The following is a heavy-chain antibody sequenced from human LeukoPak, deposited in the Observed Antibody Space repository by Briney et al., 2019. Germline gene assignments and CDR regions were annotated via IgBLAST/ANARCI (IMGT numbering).Heavy chain of an antibody. CDR1: GFTFDDYA. CDR3: AKDIFLAAAGQIDY. CDR2: ISWNSGSI. Sequence: PGGSLRLSCAASGFTFDDYAMHWVRQAPGKGLEWVSGISWNSGSIDYADSVKGRFTISRDNAKNSLYLQMNSLRDEDTALYYCAKDIFLAAAGQIDYWGQGTLVTVSS. V-gene: IGHV3-9*01. J-gene: IGHJ4*02. D-gene: IGHD6-13*01.